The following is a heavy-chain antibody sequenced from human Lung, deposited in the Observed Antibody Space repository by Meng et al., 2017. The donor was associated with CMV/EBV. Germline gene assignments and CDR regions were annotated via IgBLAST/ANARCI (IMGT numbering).Heavy chain of an antibody. Sequence: GGSLRLXCKGSGYSFTSYWIGWVRQMPGKGLEWMGIIYPADSDTRYSPSFQGQVTISADKSISTAYLQWSSLKASDTAMYYCARHMGVATSYGMDVWGQGXTVTVSS. CDR1: GYSFTSYW. CDR3: ARHMGVATSYGMDV. CDR2: IYPADSDT. J-gene: IGHJ6*02. V-gene: IGHV5-51*01. D-gene: IGHD5-12*01.